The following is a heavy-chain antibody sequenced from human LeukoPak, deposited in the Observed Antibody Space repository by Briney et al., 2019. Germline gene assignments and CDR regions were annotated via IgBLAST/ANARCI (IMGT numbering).Heavy chain of an antibody. D-gene: IGHD1-26*01. CDR2: IWYDGSNK. CDR1: GFTFSSYG. CDR3: AKDRTVGASYWYFDL. Sequence: GGSLRLSCAASGFTFSSYGMHWVRQAPGKGLEWVAVIWYDGSNKYYADSVKGRFTISRGSSRNTLFLHMNTLRAEDTAIYYCAKDRTVGASYWYFDLWGRGTLVTVSS. V-gene: IGHV3-33*06. J-gene: IGHJ2*01.